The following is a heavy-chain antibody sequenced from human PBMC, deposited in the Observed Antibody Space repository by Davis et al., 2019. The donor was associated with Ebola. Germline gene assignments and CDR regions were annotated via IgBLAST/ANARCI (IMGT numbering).Heavy chain of an antibody. V-gene: IGHV3-66*01. J-gene: IGHJ6*02. CDR1: GFTFSNYW. CDR3: ARDRYYTIDV. D-gene: IGHD3-10*01. Sequence: GGSLRLSCAASGFTFSNYWMSWVRQAPGKGLEWVSVIYSGGSTYYADSVKGRFTISRDNSKNTLYLQMNSLRAEDTAVYYCARDRYYTIDVWGQGTTVTVSS. CDR2: IYSGGST.